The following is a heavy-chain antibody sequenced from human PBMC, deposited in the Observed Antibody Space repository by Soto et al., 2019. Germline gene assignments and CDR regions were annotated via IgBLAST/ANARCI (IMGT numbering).Heavy chain of an antibody. D-gene: IGHD3-10*01. CDR3: AKAVDYYGSGSYFDY. CDR2: ISGSGGST. CDR1: GFTFSSYA. V-gene: IGHV3-23*01. Sequence: EVQLLESGGGLVQPGGSLRLSCAASGFTFSSYAMSWVRQAPGKWLEWVSAISGSGGSTYYADSVKGRFTISRDNSKNTLYQQMNSLRAEDTDVYYCAKAVDYYGSGSYFDYWGQGALVTV. J-gene: IGHJ4*02.